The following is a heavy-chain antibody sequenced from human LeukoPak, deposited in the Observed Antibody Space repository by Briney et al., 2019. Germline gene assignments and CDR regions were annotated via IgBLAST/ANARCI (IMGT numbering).Heavy chain of an antibody. V-gene: IGHV3-30*02. J-gene: IGHJ4*02. CDR2: IRYDGSNK. CDR1: GFTFSSYG. CDR3: ARDRGVYSSRHLDY. D-gene: IGHD6-13*01. Sequence: GGSLRLSCAASGFTFSSYGMHWVRQAPGKGLEWVAFIRYDGSNKYYADSVKGRFTISRDNSKNTLYLQMNSLRAEDTAVYYCARDRGVYSSRHLDYWGQGTLVTVSS.